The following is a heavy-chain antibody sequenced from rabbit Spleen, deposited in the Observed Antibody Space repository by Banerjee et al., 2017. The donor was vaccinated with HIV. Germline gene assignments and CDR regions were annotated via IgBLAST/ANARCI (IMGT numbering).Heavy chain of an antibody. D-gene: IGHD4-1*01. Sequence: QEHLVESGGGLVQPGGSLKLSCKASRFDFNSGGVSWVRQAPGKGLEWIGYIDPVFGITYYANWVNGRFSISRENTQNTLFLQLNSLTAADTAIYFCVREVAAKFNLWGPGTLVTVS. CDR1: RFDFNSGG. CDR3: VREVAAKFNL. J-gene: IGHJ4*01. V-gene: IGHV1S47*01. CDR2: IDPVFGIT.